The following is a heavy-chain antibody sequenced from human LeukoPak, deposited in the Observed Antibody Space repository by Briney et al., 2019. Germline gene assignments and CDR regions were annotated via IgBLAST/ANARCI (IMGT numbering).Heavy chain of an antibody. V-gene: IGHV3-33*06. CDR2: IWNDGSDK. J-gene: IGHJ4*02. CDR1: GFTFSHYG. Sequence: PGRSLRLSCVPSGFTFSHYGMHWVRQSPGKGLAWVAVIWNDGSDKYYADSVKGRFSISRDNSRKTVYLHMDSLRAEDTALYYCAKDAQRGFDYSNSLEYWGQGTLVTVS. CDR3: AKDAQRGFDYSNSLEY. D-gene: IGHD4-11*01.